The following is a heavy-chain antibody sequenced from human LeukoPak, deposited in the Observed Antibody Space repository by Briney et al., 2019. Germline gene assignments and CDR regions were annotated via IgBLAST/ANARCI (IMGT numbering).Heavy chain of an antibody. D-gene: IGHD3-9*01. V-gene: IGHV4-30-4*01. Sequence: SQTLSLTCTVSGGSISSGDYCWRWIRQPPGKGLEWIGYIYYSGTTYYNPSLKSRVTISVDTSKNQFSLKLSSVTAADTAVYYCARYYDILTGYTGYFDYWGQGTLVTVSS. J-gene: IGHJ4*02. CDR1: GGSISSGDYC. CDR2: IYYSGTT. CDR3: ARYYDILTGYTGYFDY.